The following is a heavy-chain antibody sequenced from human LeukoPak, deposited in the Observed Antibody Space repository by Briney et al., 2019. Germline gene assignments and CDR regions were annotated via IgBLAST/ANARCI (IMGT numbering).Heavy chain of an antibody. Sequence: GGSLRLSCAASGFTFSSYAMSWARQAPGKGLEWVSAISGSGGSTYNADSVKGRFTISRDNSKNTLYLQMNSLRAEDTAVYYCAKGAGTTDYYYYMDVWGKGTTVTVSS. D-gene: IGHD1-7*01. CDR3: AKGAGTTDYYYYMDV. CDR1: GFTFSSYA. V-gene: IGHV3-23*01. CDR2: ISGSGGST. J-gene: IGHJ6*03.